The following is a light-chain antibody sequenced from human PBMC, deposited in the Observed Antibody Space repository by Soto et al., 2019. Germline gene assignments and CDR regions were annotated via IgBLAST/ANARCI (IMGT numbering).Light chain of an antibody. CDR3: QHHNSYSQT. V-gene: IGKV1-5*01. Sequence: GDRVTITCRASQSISYYLAWYQQMPGKAAKLLIYGASSLQSGVPSRFSGSGSGTEFTLTISSLQPDDFATYFCQHHNSYSQTFGQGTKVEIK. J-gene: IGKJ1*01. CDR1: QSISYY. CDR2: GAS.